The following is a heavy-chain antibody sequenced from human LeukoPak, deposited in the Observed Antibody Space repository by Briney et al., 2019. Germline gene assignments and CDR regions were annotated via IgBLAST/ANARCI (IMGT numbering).Heavy chain of an antibody. CDR1: GFTFSSYG. CDR3: AKGISVFSYGSSGPYYFDY. CDR2: IYSDVINT. V-gene: IGHV3-30*02. J-gene: IGHJ4*02. D-gene: IGHD5-18*01. Sequence: PGGSLRLSCTASGFTFSSYGMHWVRQAPGEGLEWVAYIYSDVINTEYTDSVRGRLTVSRNNSKNTLYLQMNGLRTEDTAVYYCAKGISVFSYGSSGPYYFDYWGQGTLVTVSS.